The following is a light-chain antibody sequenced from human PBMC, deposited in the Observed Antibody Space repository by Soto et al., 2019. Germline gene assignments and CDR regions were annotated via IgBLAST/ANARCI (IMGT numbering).Light chain of an antibody. Sequence: EFVLTQSPGALSLSPGERATLSCRASQRVSSTYFAWYQQKPGQAPRLLIYGASSRVAGIPVRFSGSGSGTAFTRSISRLEPEDFAVYFCQHGRTFGQGTKVEIK. CDR1: QRVSSTY. CDR2: GAS. J-gene: IGKJ1*01. V-gene: IGKV3-20*01. CDR3: QHGRT.